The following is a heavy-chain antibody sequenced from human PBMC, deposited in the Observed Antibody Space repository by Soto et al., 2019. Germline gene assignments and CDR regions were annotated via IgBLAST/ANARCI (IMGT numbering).Heavy chain of an antibody. CDR2: FDPEDGET. D-gene: IGHD6-19*01. V-gene: IGHV1-24*01. CDR3: ATVFFSAVAGTVAGYYYYGMDV. CDR1: GYTLTELS. Sequence: ASVKVSCKVSGYTLTELSMHGVRRSPVKWLDWMGGFDPEDGETIYAQKFQGRVTMTEDTSTDTAYMELSSLRSEDTAVYYCATVFFSAVAGTVAGYYYYGMDVWGQGTTVTVSS. J-gene: IGHJ6*02.